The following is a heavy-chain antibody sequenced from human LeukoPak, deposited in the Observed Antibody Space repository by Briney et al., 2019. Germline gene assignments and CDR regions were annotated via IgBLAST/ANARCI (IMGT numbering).Heavy chain of an antibody. V-gene: IGHV1-18*01. CDR1: GYTFTSYG. J-gene: IGHJ4*02. D-gene: IGHD3-22*01. CDR2: ISAYNGNT. CDR3: ARTADSSGYYGPFDY. Sequence: VASVKVSCKASGYTFTSYGISWVRQAPGQGLEWMGWISAYNGNTNYAQKLQGRVTMTTDTSTSTAYMELRSLRSDDTAVCYCARTADSSGYYGPFDYWGQGTLVTVSS.